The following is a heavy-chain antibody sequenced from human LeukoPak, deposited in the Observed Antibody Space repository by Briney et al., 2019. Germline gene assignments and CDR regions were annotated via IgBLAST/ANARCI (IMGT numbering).Heavy chain of an antibody. Sequence: GGSLRLSCAASGFTFSSYAMHWVRRAPGKGLEWVAVISYDGSNKYYADSVKGRFTISRDNSKNTLYLQMNSLRAEDTAVYYCANSGGSCYYGCWFDPWGQGTLVTVSS. CDR2: ISYDGSNK. V-gene: IGHV3-30*04. J-gene: IGHJ5*02. CDR3: ANSGGSCYYGCWFDP. D-gene: IGHD2-15*01. CDR1: GFTFSSYA.